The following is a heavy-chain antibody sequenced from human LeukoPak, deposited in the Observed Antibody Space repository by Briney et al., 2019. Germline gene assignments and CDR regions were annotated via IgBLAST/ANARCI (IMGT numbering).Heavy chain of an antibody. CDR2: ISSSSSYI. CDR3: ARAFDWSGTNGDY. J-gene: IGHJ4*02. D-gene: IGHD3-3*01. Sequence: GGSLGLSCAASGFTFSSYSMNWVRQAPGKGLEWVSSISSSSSYIYYADSVKGRFTISRDNAKNSLYLQMNSLRAEDTAVYYCARAFDWSGTNGDYWGQGTLVAVSS. V-gene: IGHV3-21*01. CDR1: GFTFSSYS.